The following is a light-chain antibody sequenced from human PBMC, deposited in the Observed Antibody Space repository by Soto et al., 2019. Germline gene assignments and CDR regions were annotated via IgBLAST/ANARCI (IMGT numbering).Light chain of an antibody. Sequence: EIVMTQSPATLSVSPGERATLSCRASQSVGSDLAWYHQKPGQAPRLLIYGASNRATGIPDRFSGSGSGTDFTLTISRLEPEDFAVYYCQQYGSSGTFGQGTKVDIK. V-gene: IGKV3-20*01. CDR3: QQYGSSGT. J-gene: IGKJ1*01. CDR2: GAS. CDR1: QSVGSD.